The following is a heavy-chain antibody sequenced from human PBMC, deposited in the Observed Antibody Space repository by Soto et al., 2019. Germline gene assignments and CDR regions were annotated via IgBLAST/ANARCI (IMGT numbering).Heavy chain of an antibody. CDR3: TTDLGC. D-gene: IGHD7-27*01. Sequence: PGGSLRLSCARSGFTFNYAWMNWVRQAPGKGLERLGRIKGKTDGGTIDYSAPVKGRFTISRDDSKNTLYLQMNSLKIEDTDMYYCTTDLGCWGLGTRVTVS. CDR1: GFTFNYAW. CDR2: IKGKTDGGTI. J-gene: IGHJ4*02. V-gene: IGHV3-15*01.